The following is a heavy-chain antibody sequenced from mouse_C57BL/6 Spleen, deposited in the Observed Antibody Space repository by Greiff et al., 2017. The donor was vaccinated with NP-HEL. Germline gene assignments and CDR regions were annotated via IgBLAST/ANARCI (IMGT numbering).Heavy chain of an antibody. CDR1: GFNIKDDY. CDR2: IDPENGDT. J-gene: IGHJ3*01. D-gene: IGHD1-1*01. V-gene: IGHV14-4*01. Sequence: EVKLQESGAELVRPGASVKLSCTASGFNIKDDYMHWVKQRPEQGLEWIGWIDPENGDTEYASKFQGKATITADTSSNTAYLQLSSLTSEDTAVYYCTTDYGRSFGFAYWGQGTLVTVSA. CDR3: TTDYGRSFGFAY.